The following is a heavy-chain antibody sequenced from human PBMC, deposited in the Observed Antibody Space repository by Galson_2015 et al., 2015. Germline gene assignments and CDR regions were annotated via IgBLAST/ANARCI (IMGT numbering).Heavy chain of an antibody. CDR1: EFTFSSYY. V-gene: IGHV3-21*01. Sequence: SLRLSCAASEFTFSSYYMSWVRQAPGKGLEWVSSISSTTTYIYYADSVKGRFTISRDNAKNSLYLQMNSLGAEDTAVYYCARQILDYDFWSGYYPTTFDSWGQVPLVTVSS. CDR2: ISSTTTYI. CDR3: ARQILDYDFWSGYYPTTFDS. J-gene: IGHJ4*02. D-gene: IGHD3-3*01.